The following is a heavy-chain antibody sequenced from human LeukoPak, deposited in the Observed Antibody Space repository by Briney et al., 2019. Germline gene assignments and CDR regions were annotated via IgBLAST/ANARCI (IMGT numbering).Heavy chain of an antibody. D-gene: IGHD5-24*01. V-gene: IGHV3-74*01. J-gene: IGHJ6*01. Sequence: PGGSLRLSCVASGFSISSYWMHWVRQAPGKGLVWVSRIKTDGSYTSYADSVKGRFTISRDNAKSTVYLQMNGLRGDDTAVYYCASEDGGVDVEEQGTTVTVSS. CDR2: IKTDGSYT. CDR3: ASEDGGVDV. CDR1: GFSISSYW.